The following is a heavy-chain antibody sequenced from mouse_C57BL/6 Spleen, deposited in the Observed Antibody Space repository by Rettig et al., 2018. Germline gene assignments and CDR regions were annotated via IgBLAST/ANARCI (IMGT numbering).Heavy chain of an antibody. CDR3: APNWAEGHFDY. CDR2: IYPGDGDT. Sequence: ELVKPGASVKISCKASGYAFSSSWMNWVKQRPGKGLEWIGRIYPGDGDTNYNGKFKGKATLTADKSSSTAYMQLSSLTSEDSAVYFCAPNWAEGHFDYWGQGTTRTVSS. J-gene: IGHJ2*01. V-gene: IGHV1-82*01. D-gene: IGHD4-1*02. CDR1: GYAFSSSW.